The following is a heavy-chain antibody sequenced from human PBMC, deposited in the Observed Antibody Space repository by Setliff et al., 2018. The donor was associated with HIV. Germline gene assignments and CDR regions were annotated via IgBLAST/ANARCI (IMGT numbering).Heavy chain of an antibody. CDR3: ARQGAGIQVRYFDWLWDPWTLYFDI. CDR2: IYYSGST. Sequence: PSETLSLTCAVSGGSISSNTYYWGWIRQPPGKGLEWIGSIYYSGSTYYNPSLKSRVTISVDTSKNQFSLKLSSVTAADTAVYYCARQGAGIQVRYFDWLWDPWTLYFDIWGRGTLVTVSS. CDR1: GGSISSNTYY. V-gene: IGHV4-39*01. J-gene: IGHJ2*01. D-gene: IGHD3-9*01.